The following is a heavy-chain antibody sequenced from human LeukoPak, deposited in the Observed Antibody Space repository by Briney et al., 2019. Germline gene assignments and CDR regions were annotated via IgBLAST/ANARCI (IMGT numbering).Heavy chain of an antibody. CDR2: IYPGDSDT. Sequence: GESLKISCKGSGYSFTSYWIGWVRLMPGKGLEWMGIIYPGDSDTRYSPSFQGQVTISADKSISTAYLQWSSLKASDTAMYYCARLRSSGWYPNPEEQYYFDYWGQGTLVTVSS. CDR3: ARLRSSGWYPNPEEQYYFDY. CDR1: GYSFTSYW. J-gene: IGHJ4*02. D-gene: IGHD6-19*01. V-gene: IGHV5-51*01.